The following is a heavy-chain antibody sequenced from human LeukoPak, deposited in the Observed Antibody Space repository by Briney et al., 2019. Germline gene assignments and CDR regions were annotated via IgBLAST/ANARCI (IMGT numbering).Heavy chain of an antibody. J-gene: IGHJ6*02. CDR2: IKSKTDGGTT. CDR1: GFTFSNAW. Sequence: MPGGSLRLSCAASGFTFSNAWMSWVRQAPGKGLEWVGRIKSKTDGGTTDYAAPVKGRFTISRDDSKNTLYLQMNSLKTEDTAVYYCTTARTYYDFWSGYYRGSSPYDYYYYGMDVWGQGTTVTVSS. CDR3: TTARTYYDFWSGYYRGSSPYDYYYYGMDV. D-gene: IGHD3-3*01. V-gene: IGHV3-15*01.